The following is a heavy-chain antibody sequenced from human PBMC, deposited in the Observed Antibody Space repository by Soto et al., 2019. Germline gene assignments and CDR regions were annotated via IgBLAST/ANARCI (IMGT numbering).Heavy chain of an antibody. D-gene: IGHD3-16*02. CDR1: GGTFSSYA. CDR2: IIPIFGTA. Sequence: SVKVSCKASGGTFSSYAISWVRQAPGQGLEWMGGIIPIFGTANYAQKFQGRVTITADESTSTAYMELSSLRSEDTAVYYCARLRLGELSLMDYWGQGTLVTVSS. J-gene: IGHJ4*02. V-gene: IGHV1-69*13. CDR3: ARLRLGELSLMDY.